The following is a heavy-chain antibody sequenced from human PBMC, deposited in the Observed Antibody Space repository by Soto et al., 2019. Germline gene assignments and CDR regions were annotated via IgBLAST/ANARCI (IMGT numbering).Heavy chain of an antibody. CDR3: ARDGGGSDYDILTGNHYYYYYGMDV. D-gene: IGHD3-9*01. V-gene: IGHV4-30-2*01. J-gene: IGHJ6*02. CDR1: GGSISGGGYS. CDR2: IYHSGIT. Sequence: TLSPTCGVSGGSISGGGYSGSWSRQPPGKGVEWIGYIYHSGITYYNPSLKSPVTIPVDRSKNQFSLKLSSVTAADTAVYYCARDGGGSDYDILTGNHYYYYYGMDVWGQGTTVTVSS.